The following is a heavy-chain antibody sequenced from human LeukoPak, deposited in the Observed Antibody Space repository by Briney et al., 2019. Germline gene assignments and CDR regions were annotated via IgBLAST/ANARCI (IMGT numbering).Heavy chain of an antibody. CDR1: GYTFTSYG. Sequence: GASVKVSCKASGYTFTSYGISWVRQAPGQGLEWMGWISAYNGNTNYAQKLQGRVTMTTDTSTSTAYMELRSLRSDDTAVYYCARENRGGDSYGIGYWGQGTLVTVSS. V-gene: IGHV1-18*01. CDR2: ISAYNGNT. J-gene: IGHJ4*02. D-gene: IGHD5-18*01. CDR3: ARENRGGDSYGIGY.